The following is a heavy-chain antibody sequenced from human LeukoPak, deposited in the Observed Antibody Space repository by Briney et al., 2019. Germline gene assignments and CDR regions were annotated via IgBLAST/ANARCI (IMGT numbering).Heavy chain of an antibody. CDR2: IYHSGST. Sequence: PSETLSLTCTVSGYSISSGYYWGWIRQPPGKGLEWIGSIYHSGSTYYNPSLKSRVTISVDTSKNQFSLKLSSVTAADTAVYYCARVGSSGYLGFDPWGQGTLVTVSS. CDR1: GYSISSGYY. J-gene: IGHJ5*02. D-gene: IGHD3-22*01. CDR3: ARVGSSGYLGFDP. V-gene: IGHV4-38-2*02.